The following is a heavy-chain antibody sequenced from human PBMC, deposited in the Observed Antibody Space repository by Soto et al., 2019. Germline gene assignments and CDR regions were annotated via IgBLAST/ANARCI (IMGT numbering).Heavy chain of an antibody. CDR2: IYYSGST. J-gene: IGHJ6*02. CDR3: ARDGGGYYYGMDV. V-gene: IGHV4-59*01. Sequence: SETLSLTCTVSGGSISSYYWSWIRQPPGKGLEWIGYIYYSGSTNYNPSLKSRVTISVDTSKNQFSLKLSSVTAADTAVYYCARDGGGYYYGMDVWGQGTTVTV. CDR1: GGSISSYY. D-gene: IGHD3-16*01.